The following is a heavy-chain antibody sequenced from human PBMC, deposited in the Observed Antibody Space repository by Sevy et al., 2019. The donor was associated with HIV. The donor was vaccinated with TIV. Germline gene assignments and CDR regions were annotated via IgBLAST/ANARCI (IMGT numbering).Heavy chain of an antibody. CDR2: IKQDGSEK. CDR1: GFTFSSYW. CDR3: ARDCCSYGLEY. J-gene: IGHJ4*02. Sequence: GGSLRLSCAASGFTFSSYWMSWVRQAPGKGLEWVANIKQDGSEKYYVDSVKGRFTTSRDNAKNSLYRQMNSLRAEDTGMYYWARDCCSYGLEYWGQGTLVTVSS. V-gene: IGHV3-7*03. D-gene: IGHD3-10*01.